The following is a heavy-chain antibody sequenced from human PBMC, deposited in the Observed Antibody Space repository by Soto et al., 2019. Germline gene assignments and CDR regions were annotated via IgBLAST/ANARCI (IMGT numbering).Heavy chain of an antibody. CDR3: AREGYAPFDF. J-gene: IGHJ4*02. Sequence: EVQLVESGGGLVQPGGSLRLSCAASGFTFSSYEMNWVRQAPGKGLEWVSYISSSGSTIYYADSVKGRFTISRDNAKNSQDLQMNSLGAEDTAVYYCAREGYAPFDFWGQGTLVTVAS. V-gene: IGHV3-48*03. D-gene: IGHD1-1*01. CDR2: ISSSGSTI. CDR1: GFTFSSYE.